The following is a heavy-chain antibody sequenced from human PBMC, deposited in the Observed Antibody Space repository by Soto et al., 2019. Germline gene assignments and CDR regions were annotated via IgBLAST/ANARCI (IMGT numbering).Heavy chain of an antibody. CDR1: GGTFSSYA. J-gene: IGHJ6*02. V-gene: IGHV1-69*01. CDR2: IIPIFGTA. CDR3: ARASLQLTVTNHYYGMDV. D-gene: IGHD4-17*01. Sequence: QVQLVQSGAEVKKPGSSVKVSCKASGGTFSSYAISWVRQAPGQGLEWMGGIIPIFGTANYAQKFQGRVTITAEESTSTAYMELSSLRSEDTAVYYCARASLQLTVTNHYYGMDVWGQGTTVTVSS.